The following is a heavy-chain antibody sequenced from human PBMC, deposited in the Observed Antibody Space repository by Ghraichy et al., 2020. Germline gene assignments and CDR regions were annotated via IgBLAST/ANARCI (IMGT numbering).Heavy chain of an antibody. Sequence: SETLSLTCTVSGGSISSYYWSWIRQPPGKGLEWIGYIYYSGSTNYSPSLKSRVTISVDTSKNQFSLKLSSVTAAETAVYYCARYNRASWGSGSYWYYFDYWGQGTLVTVSS. V-gene: IGHV4-59*01. CDR1: GGSISSYY. D-gene: IGHD3-10*01. CDR3: ARYNRASWGSGSYWYYFDY. J-gene: IGHJ4*02. CDR2: IYYSGST.